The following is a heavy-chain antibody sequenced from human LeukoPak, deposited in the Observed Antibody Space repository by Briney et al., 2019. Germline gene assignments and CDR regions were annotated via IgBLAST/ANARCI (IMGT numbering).Heavy chain of an antibody. CDR2: INHSGST. CDR1: GGSFSGYY. J-gene: IGHJ5*02. CDR3: ARDRVDVLWFGELSPPSGWFDP. Sequence: KTSETLSLTCAVYGGSFSGYYWSWIRQPPGKGLEWIGEINHSGSTNYNPPLKSRVTISVDTSKNQFSLKLSSVTAADTAVYYCARDRVDVLWFGELSPPSGWFDPWGQGTLVTVSS. V-gene: IGHV4-34*01. D-gene: IGHD3-10*01.